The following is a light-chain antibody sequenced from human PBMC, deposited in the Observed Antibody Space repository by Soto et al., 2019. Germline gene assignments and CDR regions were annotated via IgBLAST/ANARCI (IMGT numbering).Light chain of an antibody. J-gene: IGKJ2*01. V-gene: IGKV3-11*01. CDR1: QSVAGY. Sequence: ELVLTQSPATLSLSPGERATLSCRASQSVAGYLAWYQQKPGQGPRLLIDDTSNRATGAPPRFSGSGSGTDFTLTISSLEPEDFAIYYCQHRSNWRMYTFGQGTKLEIK. CDR2: DTS. CDR3: QHRSNWRMYT.